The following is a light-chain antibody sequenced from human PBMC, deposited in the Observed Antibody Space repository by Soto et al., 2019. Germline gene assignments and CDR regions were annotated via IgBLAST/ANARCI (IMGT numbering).Light chain of an antibody. CDR3: QHYNNWPPWT. V-gene: IGKV3-15*01. Sequence: EIVMTQSPATLSVSPGERATLSCRASHSVSSNLAWYQQKPGHAPRLLIYAASTRATGIPARFSGRGSGTDFTLTISSLQSEDFAVYYCQHYNNWPPWTFGQGTKVDI. CDR2: AAS. CDR1: HSVSSN. J-gene: IGKJ1*01.